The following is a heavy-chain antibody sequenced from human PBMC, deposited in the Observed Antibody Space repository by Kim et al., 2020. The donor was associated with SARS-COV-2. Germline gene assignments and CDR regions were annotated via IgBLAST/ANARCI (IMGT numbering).Heavy chain of an antibody. CDR2: ISSSSSYI. CDR1: GFTFSSYS. V-gene: IGHV3-21*01. Sequence: GGSLRLSCAASGFTFSSYSMNWVRQAPGKGLEWVSSISSSSSYIYYADSVKGRFTISRDNAKNSLYLQMNSLRAEDTAVYYCARDPSGSMVDNLNDYWGQGTLVTVSS. J-gene: IGHJ4*02. CDR3: ARDPSGSMVDNLNDY. D-gene: IGHD5-12*01.